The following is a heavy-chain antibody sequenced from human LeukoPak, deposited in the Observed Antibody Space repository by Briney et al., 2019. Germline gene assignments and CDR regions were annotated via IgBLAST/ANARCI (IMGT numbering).Heavy chain of an antibody. Sequence: ASVKVSCRASGYTFSTYDVTWVRQAPGQGLEWMGWMNPNSGNTGYAQKFQGRVTITRNTSISTDYMELSSLRSEDTAVYYCARGNKVGAFDYWGQGTLVTVSS. CDR3: ARGNKVGAFDY. J-gene: IGHJ4*02. CDR2: MNPNSGNT. D-gene: IGHD1-26*01. V-gene: IGHV1-8*03. CDR1: GYTFSTYD.